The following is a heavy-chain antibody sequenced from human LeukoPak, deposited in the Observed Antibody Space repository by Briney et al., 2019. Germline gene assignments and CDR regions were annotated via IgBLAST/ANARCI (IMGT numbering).Heavy chain of an antibody. CDR2: IYHSGST. V-gene: IGHV4-38-2*02. J-gene: IGHJ4*02. Sequence: SETLSLTCTVSGYSISSGYYWGWIRQPPGKGLEWIGSIYHSGSTYYNPSLKSRVTISVDTSKSQFSLKLSSVTAADTAVYYCARWHSSSRYFDYWDQGPLVTVSS. CDR3: ARWHSSSRYFDY. D-gene: IGHD6-6*01. CDR1: GYSISSGYY.